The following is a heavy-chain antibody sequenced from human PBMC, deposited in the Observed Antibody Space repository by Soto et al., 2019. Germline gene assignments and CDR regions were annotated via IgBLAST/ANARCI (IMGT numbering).Heavy chain of an antibody. CDR2: IIPIFGTA. CDR3: ALHYGSGSNYYYYGMDV. D-gene: IGHD3-10*01. V-gene: IGHV1-69*13. CDR1: GGTFSSYA. Sequence: ASVKVSCEACGGTFSSYAISWVRQAPGQGLEWMGGIIPIFGTANYAQKFQGRVTITADESTSTAYMELSSLRSEDTAVYYCALHYGSGSNYYYYGMDVWGQGTTVTVSS. J-gene: IGHJ6*02.